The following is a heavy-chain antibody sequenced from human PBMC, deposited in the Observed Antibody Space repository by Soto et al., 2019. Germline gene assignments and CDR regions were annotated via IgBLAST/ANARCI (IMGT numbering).Heavy chain of an antibody. D-gene: IGHD5-18*01. CDR3: ARAYRVPTAMPNF. CDR1: GFIVSSNY. J-gene: IGHJ4*02. CDR2: IYSGGST. V-gene: IGHV3-66*01. Sequence: EVQLVESGGSLDQPGGSLRLSCAASGFIVSSNYMSWVRQAPGKGLEWVSVIYSGGSTYYADSVKGRFTISRDISKNTLYLQMNSLRAEDTAVYYCARAYRVPTAMPNFWGQGTLVTVSS.